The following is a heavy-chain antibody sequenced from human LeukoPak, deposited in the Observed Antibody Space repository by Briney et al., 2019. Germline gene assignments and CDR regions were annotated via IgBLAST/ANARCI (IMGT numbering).Heavy chain of an antibody. CDR2: INPNSGGT. Sequence: ASVTVSCKASGYTFTSYAMNWVRQAPGQGLEWMGWINPNSGGTNYAQKFQGRVTMTRDTSISTAYMELSRLRSDDTAVYYCARGRYYGSGSYFDYWGQGTLVTVSS. J-gene: IGHJ4*02. V-gene: IGHV1-2*02. D-gene: IGHD3-10*01. CDR1: GYTFTSYA. CDR3: ARGRYYGSGSYFDY.